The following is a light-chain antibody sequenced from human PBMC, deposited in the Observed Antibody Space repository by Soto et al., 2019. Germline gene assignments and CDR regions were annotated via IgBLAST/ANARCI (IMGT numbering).Light chain of an antibody. CDR3: QPYGSSPTYT. CDR1: QSVSSSY. Sequence: EIVLTQSPGTLSLSPGERATLSCRASQSVSSSYLAWYQQKPGQAPRLLIYGASSRTTGIPDRFSGSGSGTAFTLTISRLEPEDFAVYYCQPYGSSPTYTFGQGTKLEIK. V-gene: IGKV3-20*01. CDR2: GAS. J-gene: IGKJ2*01.